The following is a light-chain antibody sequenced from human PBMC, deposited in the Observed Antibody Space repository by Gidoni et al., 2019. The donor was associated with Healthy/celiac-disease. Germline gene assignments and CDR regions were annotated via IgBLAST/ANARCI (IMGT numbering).Light chain of an antibody. Sequence: EIVLPQSPGTLSLSPGERATLSCRASQSVSSSHLAWYQQKPGQAPRLLIYGASSRATGIPDRFSGSGSGTDFTLTISRLEPEDFAVYYCQQYGSSPWTFXQXTKVEIK. CDR1: QSVSSSH. CDR2: GAS. CDR3: QQYGSSPWT. V-gene: IGKV3-20*01. J-gene: IGKJ1*01.